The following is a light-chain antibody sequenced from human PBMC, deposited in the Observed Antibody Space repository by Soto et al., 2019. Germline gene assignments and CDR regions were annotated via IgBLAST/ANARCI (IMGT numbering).Light chain of an antibody. CDR3: FSKISGFVYG. J-gene: IGLJ1*01. CDR2: DVN. Sequence: QSALPQAASVSGPFGQSVTISCSGPNTDLGVYGYVSWYQHHPGKAPKLLIYDVNNRPSGISDRFSGSKSGDTASLTISGLQAEDEADYFCFSKISGFVYGFGTGTKVTVL. CDR1: NTDLGVYGY. V-gene: IGLV2-14*01.